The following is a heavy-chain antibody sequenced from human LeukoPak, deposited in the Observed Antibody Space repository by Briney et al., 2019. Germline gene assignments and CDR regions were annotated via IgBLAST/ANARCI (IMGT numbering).Heavy chain of an antibody. Sequence: GGSLRLSCAASGFTFTDFAMNWVRQAPGKGLERVSGIGGGGTNTDYADSVKGRFTISRDNSKNTLTLQMSSLRADDTAVYFCAKDARGYHRPIDHWGQGILVTVSS. CDR2: IGGGGTNT. D-gene: IGHD3-22*01. CDR3: AKDARGYHRPIDH. CDR1: GFTFTDFA. J-gene: IGHJ4*02. V-gene: IGHV3-23*01.